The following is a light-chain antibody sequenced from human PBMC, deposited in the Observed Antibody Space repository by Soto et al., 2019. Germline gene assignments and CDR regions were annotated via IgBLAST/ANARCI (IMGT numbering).Light chain of an antibody. J-gene: IGLJ2*01. V-gene: IGLV2-8*01. CDR3: SSYAGNNILA. CDR1: SSDIGGYDF. CDR2: DVN. Sequence: QSALTQPPSASASPGQSVTISCTGTSSDIGGYDFVSWYQQRPGKAPKLLISDVNKRPSGVPDRFSGSKSGNRASLTVSGLQAEDEADYYCSSYAGNNILAFGGGTQLTV.